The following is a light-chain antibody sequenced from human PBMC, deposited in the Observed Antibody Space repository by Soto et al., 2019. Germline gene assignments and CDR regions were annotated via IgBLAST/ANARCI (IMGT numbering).Light chain of an antibody. CDR2: END. J-gene: IGLJ2*01. Sequence: QSVLTQPPSVSAAPGQRVTISCSGSNSNIGNNYVSWYQQLPGTAPKLLIYENDKRPSGIPDRFSGSKSGASATLGITGLQTGDEADYYCATWDGSLGAGVFGGGTKLTVL. CDR1: NSNIGNNY. V-gene: IGLV1-51*02. CDR3: ATWDGSLGAGV.